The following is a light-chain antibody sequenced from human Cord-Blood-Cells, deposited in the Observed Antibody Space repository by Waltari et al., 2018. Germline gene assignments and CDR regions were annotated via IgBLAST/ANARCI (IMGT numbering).Light chain of an antibody. Sequence: EIVMTQSPSTLSVSPGARATLPCRASQRVSSNVAWYQQRPGQAPRLLSYGASTRATGMPARFRGSGSGTEFTLTISSLQSEDFAVYYGQQYNNWPPITFGQGTRLEIK. CDR3: QQYNNWPPIT. V-gene: IGKV3-15*01. CDR2: GAS. J-gene: IGKJ5*01. CDR1: QRVSSN.